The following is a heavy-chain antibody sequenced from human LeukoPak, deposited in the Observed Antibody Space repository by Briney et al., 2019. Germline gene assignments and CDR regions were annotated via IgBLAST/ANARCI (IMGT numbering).Heavy chain of an antibody. Sequence: ASVKVSCKASGYTFTSYDINWVRQATGQGLEWMGWMNPNSGNTGYAQKFQGRVTMTRNTSISTAYMELSSLRSEDTAVYYCARRGSGWSNYYYYGMDVWGQGTTVTVSS. CDR1: GYTFTSYD. CDR3: ARRGSGWSNYYYYGMDV. CDR2: MNPNSGNT. J-gene: IGHJ6*02. D-gene: IGHD6-19*01. V-gene: IGHV1-8*01.